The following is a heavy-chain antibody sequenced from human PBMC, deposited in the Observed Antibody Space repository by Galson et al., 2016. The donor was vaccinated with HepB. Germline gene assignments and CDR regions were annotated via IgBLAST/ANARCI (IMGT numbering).Heavy chain of an antibody. D-gene: IGHD5-24*01. Sequence: SVKVSCKASGYTFTYRYLHWVRQAPGQTLEWMGWITPSNGNANYAQKFKDRVTFTRETSMRTGYMELSSLRSEDTAIYYCVGGYNEVGDYWGQGTLVTVSS. CDR2: ITPSNGNA. CDR1: GYTFTYRY. J-gene: IGHJ4*02. V-gene: IGHV1-45*02. CDR3: VGGYNEVGDY.